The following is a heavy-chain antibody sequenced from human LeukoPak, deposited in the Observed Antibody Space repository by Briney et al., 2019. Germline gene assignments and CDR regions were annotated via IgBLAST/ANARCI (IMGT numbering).Heavy chain of an antibody. J-gene: IGHJ6*03. CDR3: ARVAAYYDFWSGYPVTPEYYYYYMDV. D-gene: IGHD3-3*01. CDR2: IIPIFGTA. Sequence: GSSVKVSCKASGGTFSSYAISWVRQAPGQGLEWMGGIIPIFGTANYAQKFQGRVTMTTDTSTSTAYMELRSLRSDDTAVYYCARVAAYYDFWSGYPVTPEYYYYYMDVWGKGTTVTVSS. CDR1: GGTFSSYA. V-gene: IGHV1-69*05.